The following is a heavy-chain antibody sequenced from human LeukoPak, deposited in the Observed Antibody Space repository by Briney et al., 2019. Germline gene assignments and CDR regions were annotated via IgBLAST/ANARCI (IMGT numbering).Heavy chain of an antibody. J-gene: IGHJ4*02. CDR1: GGTFSSYA. V-gene: IGHV1-69*06. CDR2: IIPIFGTA. Sequence: ASVKVSCKASGGTFSSYAISWVRQAPGQGLEWMGGIIPIFGTANYAQKFQGRATITADKSTSTAYMELSSLRSEDTAVYYCARVASGDLTYFDYWGQGTLVTVSS. CDR3: ARVASGDLTYFDY. D-gene: IGHD3-10*01.